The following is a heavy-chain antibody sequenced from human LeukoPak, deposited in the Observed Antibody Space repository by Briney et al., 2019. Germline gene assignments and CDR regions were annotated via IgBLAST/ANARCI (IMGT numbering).Heavy chain of an antibody. Sequence: GGSLRLSCAASGFTFSSYAMSWVRQAPGKGLEWVSAISGSGGSTYYADSVKGRFTISRDNAKNSVYLQMNSLRADDTAVYYCARDRRLHYYDSSGPLGYDYHSLDVWGQGTTVTVSS. CDR2: ISGSGGST. CDR1: GFTFSSYA. V-gene: IGHV3-23*01. J-gene: IGHJ6*02. CDR3: ARDRRLHYYDSSGPLGYDYHSLDV. D-gene: IGHD3-22*01.